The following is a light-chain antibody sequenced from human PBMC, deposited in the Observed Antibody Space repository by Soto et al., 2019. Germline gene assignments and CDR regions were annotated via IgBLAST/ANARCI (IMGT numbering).Light chain of an antibody. CDR3: QQYGSSQYT. J-gene: IGKJ2*01. CDR2: GAS. CDR1: QSVSSSY. Sequence: DIVLTQSPGTLSLSPGERATLSCRASQSVSSSYLVWYQQKNGQAPRLLIYGASSRATGIPARFSGSGSGTDFTLTLGRLEPEDFAVYYCQQYGSSQYTFGQGTKLEIK. V-gene: IGKV3-20*01.